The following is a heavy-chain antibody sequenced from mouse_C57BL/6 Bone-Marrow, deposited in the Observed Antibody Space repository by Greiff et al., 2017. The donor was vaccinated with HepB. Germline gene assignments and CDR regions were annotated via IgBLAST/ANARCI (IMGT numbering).Heavy chain of an antibody. CDR2: IDPENGDT. J-gene: IGHJ3*01. V-gene: IGHV14-4*01. CDR1: GFNIKDDY. Sequence: VQLKESGAELVRPGASVKLSCTASGFNIKDDYMHWVKQRPEQGLEWIGWIDPENGDTEYASKFQGKATITADTSSNTAYLQLSSLTSEDTAVYYCTTFFLRRFAYWGQGTRVTVSA. CDR3: TTFFLRRFAY.